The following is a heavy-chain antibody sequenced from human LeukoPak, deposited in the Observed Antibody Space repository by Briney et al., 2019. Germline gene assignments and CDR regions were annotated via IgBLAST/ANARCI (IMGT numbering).Heavy chain of an antibody. J-gene: IGHJ4*02. CDR3: ARVYDGTLGY. V-gene: IGHV4-34*01. CDR2: INHSGST. CDR1: GGSFSGYY. D-gene: IGHD1-14*01. Sequence: PSETLSLTCAVYGGSFSGYYWSWIRQPPGKGLEWIGEINHSGSTNYNPSLKSRVTISVDTSKNQFSLKLSSVTAADTAVYYCARVYDGTLGYWGQGTLVTVSS.